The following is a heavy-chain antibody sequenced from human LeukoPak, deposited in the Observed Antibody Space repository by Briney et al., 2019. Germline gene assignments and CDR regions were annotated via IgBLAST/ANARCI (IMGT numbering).Heavy chain of an antibody. J-gene: IGHJ4*02. CDR1: GFTFSKAW. Sequence: GGSLRLSCAASGFTFSKAWMIWVRQAPGKGLEWVARIKTKPEGGTIDYAAPVKGRFTISRDDSKNTLYLQMNSLKTEDTAVYYCTSSGSRWDYFDYSGQGTLATVSS. CDR3: TSSGSRWDYFDY. D-gene: IGHD4-23*01. CDR2: IKTKPEGGTI. V-gene: IGHV3-15*05.